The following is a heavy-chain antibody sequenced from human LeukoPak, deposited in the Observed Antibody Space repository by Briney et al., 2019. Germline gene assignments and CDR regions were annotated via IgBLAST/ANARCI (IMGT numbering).Heavy chain of an antibody. D-gene: IGHD2-2*01. J-gene: IGHJ4*02. CDR2: INHSGST. CDR3: ARGYCSSTSCYESDYFDY. CDR1: GGSFSGYY. Sequence: PSETLSLTCAVYGGSFSGYYWSRIRQPPGKGLEWIGEINHSGSTNYNPSLKSRVTISVDTSKNQFSLKLSSVTAADTAVYYCARGYCSSTSCYESDYFDYWGQGTLVTVSS. V-gene: IGHV4-34*01.